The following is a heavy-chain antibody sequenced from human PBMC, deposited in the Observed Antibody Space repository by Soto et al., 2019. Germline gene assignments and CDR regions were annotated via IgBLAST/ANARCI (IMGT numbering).Heavy chain of an antibody. Sequence: EVQLVQSGPEVKKPGESLKISCKASGYTFAKFYIGWVRQMPGKGLEWMGIIYPGDSDDRYSPSFQGQITISADKSINTAYLQWSSLKTSDTAMYYCARHAGVTTARSFDYWGQGTLVTVSS. D-gene: IGHD4-17*01. V-gene: IGHV5-51*01. J-gene: IGHJ4*02. CDR2: IYPGDSDD. CDR3: ARHAGVTTARSFDY. CDR1: GYTFAKFY.